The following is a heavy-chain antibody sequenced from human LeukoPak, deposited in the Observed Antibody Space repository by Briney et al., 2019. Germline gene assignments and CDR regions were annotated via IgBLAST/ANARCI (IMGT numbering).Heavy chain of an antibody. CDR2: ISYDGSNK. V-gene: IGHV3-30*18. Sequence: GGSLRLSCAASGFTFSSYGIHWVRKAPGKGLEWVAVISYDGSNKYYTDSVKGRFTISRDNSKNTLYLQMNSLRAEDTAVYYCAKSLYDSSAYFDYWGQGTLVTVSS. CDR3: AKSLYDSSAYFDY. CDR1: GFTFSSYG. J-gene: IGHJ4*02. D-gene: IGHD3-22*01.